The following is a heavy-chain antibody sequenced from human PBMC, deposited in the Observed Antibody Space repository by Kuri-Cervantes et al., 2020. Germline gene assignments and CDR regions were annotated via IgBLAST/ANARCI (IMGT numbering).Heavy chain of an antibody. V-gene: IGHV3-23*01. Sequence: GGSLRLSCAASGFTFDDYAMHWVRQAPGKSLEWVSGFSGSRGSTYYVDSAKGRFTISRDNSKNTLYLQMNSLRAEDTAVYYCATGFERGYSSYDTLTVASHIDYWGQGTLVTVSS. D-gene: IGHD5-12*01. CDR3: ATGFERGYSSYDTLTVASHIDY. J-gene: IGHJ4*02. CDR2: FSGSRGST. CDR1: GFTFDDYA.